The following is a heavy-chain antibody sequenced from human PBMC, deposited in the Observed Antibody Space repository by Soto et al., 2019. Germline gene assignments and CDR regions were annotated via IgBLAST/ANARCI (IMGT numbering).Heavy chain of an antibody. CDR3: ARGGESSGHENYYYYGMDV. CDR1: GDSVSSNSAA. D-gene: IGHD6-19*01. J-gene: IGHJ6*02. V-gene: IGHV6-1*01. Sequence: SETLSLTCAISGDSVSSNSAAWNWIRQSPSRGLEWLGRTYYRSKWYNDYAVSVKSRITINPDTSKNQFSLQLNSVTPEDTAVYYCARGGESSGHENYYYYGMDVWGQGTKVTVSS. CDR2: TYYRSKWYN.